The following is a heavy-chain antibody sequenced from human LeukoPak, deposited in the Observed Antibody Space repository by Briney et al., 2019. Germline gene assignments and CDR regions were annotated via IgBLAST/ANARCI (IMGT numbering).Heavy chain of an antibody. Sequence: GGSLRLSCTASGFTFSTFWMSWVRQAPGKGLEWVANIKRDGSDKYYVDSVKGRFTISRDNAKNSLYLQMNNLRAEDTAVYYCVRDGVGAPPFDYWGQGVLVTVSS. D-gene: IGHD1-26*01. V-gene: IGHV3-7*01. CDR2: IKRDGSDK. J-gene: IGHJ4*02. CDR3: VRDGVGAPPFDY. CDR1: GFTFSTFW.